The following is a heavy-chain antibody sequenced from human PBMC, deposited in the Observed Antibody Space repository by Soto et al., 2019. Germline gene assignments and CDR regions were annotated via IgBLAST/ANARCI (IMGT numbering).Heavy chain of an antibody. CDR3: ARQGFGELHCRVYV. CDR1: GGPMSNYY. D-gene: IGHD3-10*01. Sequence: QVQLQESGPGLVKPSETLSLTCTISGGPMSNYYCRWFRQPPGQGLAWIGYMGYNGYTSYNPSLRSRVTISRDTSKNRFSRNLSFVTAADTALYYCARQGFGELHCRVYVWGQGTTFTGSS. V-gene: IGHV4-59*08. J-gene: IGHJ6*02. CDR2: MGYNGYT.